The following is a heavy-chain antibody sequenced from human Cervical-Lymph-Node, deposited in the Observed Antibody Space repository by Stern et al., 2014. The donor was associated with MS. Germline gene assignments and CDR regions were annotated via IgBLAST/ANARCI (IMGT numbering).Heavy chain of an antibody. CDR1: GGSISSSSYY. CDR2: IYYSGRP. Sequence: QVQLQESGPGLVKPSETLSLTCTVSGGSISSSSYYWGWIRQPPGTGLAWIGSIYYSGRPTYNPSLKGRVTISVDTPKTRFPLKLTSVTAADTAVYYCARPPGTYDWYFDLWGRGTLVTVSS. CDR3: ARPPGTYDWYFDL. V-gene: IGHV4-39*01. D-gene: IGHD2-2*01. J-gene: IGHJ2*01.